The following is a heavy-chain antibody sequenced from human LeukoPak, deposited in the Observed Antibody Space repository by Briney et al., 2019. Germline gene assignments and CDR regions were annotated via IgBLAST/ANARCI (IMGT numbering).Heavy chain of an antibody. CDR2: IYYGGDT. CDR1: GGSITSYSYY. D-gene: IGHD6-19*01. CDR3: ARHQRSSGWPYYFDY. V-gene: IGHV4-39*01. J-gene: IGHJ4*02. Sequence: ASETLSLTCTVSGGSITSYSYYWGWIRQPPGKGLEWIASIYYGGDTNYNPSLKSRVTISVDTSKNQFSLKLISATAADTAVYYCARHQRSSGWPYYFDYWGQGSLVAVSS.